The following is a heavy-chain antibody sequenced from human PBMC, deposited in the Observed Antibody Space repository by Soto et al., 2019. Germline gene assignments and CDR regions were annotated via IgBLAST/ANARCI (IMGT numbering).Heavy chain of an antibody. J-gene: IGHJ5*02. CDR3: ARGPQLELQWSGWFDP. CDR1: GYSFTSYW. V-gene: IGHV5-51*01. D-gene: IGHD1-7*01. Sequence: LGESLKISCKGSGYSFTSYWIGWVRQMPGKGLEWMGIIYPGDSDTRYSPSFQGQVTISADKSISTAYLQWSSLKASDTAMYYCARGPQLELQWSGWFDPWGQGTLVTVSS. CDR2: IYPGDSDT.